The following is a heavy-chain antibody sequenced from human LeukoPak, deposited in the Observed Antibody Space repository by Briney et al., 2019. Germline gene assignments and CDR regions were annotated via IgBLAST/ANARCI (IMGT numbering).Heavy chain of an antibody. V-gene: IGHV3-7*01. CDR1: GFDFSGFS. Sequence: GGSLRLSCVVSGFDFSGFSISWVRQAPGKGLEWVAIMEEYGSYIFYVDSVKGRFIISRDNARNSLYLQMNNLRAEDTAVYYCARPRGCGSARCNNFDSWGQGTLVTVSS. CDR3: ARPRGCGSARCNNFDS. J-gene: IGHJ4*02. CDR2: MEEYGSYI. D-gene: IGHD2-2*01.